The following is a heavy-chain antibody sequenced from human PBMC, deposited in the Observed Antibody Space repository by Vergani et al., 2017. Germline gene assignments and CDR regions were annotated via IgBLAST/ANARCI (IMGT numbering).Heavy chain of an antibody. D-gene: IGHD3-10*01. Sequence: EVQLVESGGGLVKPGGSLRLSCAASGFTFSSYSMNRVRQAPGKGLEWVSSISSSSSYIYYADSVKGRFTISRDNAKNSLYLQMNSLRAEDTAVYYCARVSNGVLLWAYGMDVWGQGTTVTVSS. CDR1: GFTFSSYS. CDR2: ISSSSSYI. J-gene: IGHJ6*02. V-gene: IGHV3-21*01. CDR3: ARVSNGVLLWAYGMDV.